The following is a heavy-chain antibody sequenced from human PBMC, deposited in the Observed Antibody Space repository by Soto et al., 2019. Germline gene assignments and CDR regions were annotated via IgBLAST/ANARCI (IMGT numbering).Heavy chain of an antibody. Sequence: EVQLVESGGGLVQPGGSLRLSCAASGFTFSSYAMHWVRQAPGKGLEYVSAISSNGGSTYYANSVKGRFTISRDNSKNTRYLQMGSLRAEDMAVYYCARGPGYYFDYWGQGTLVTVSS. CDR1: GFTFSSYA. CDR3: ARGPGYYFDY. J-gene: IGHJ4*02. V-gene: IGHV3-64*01. CDR2: ISSNGGST.